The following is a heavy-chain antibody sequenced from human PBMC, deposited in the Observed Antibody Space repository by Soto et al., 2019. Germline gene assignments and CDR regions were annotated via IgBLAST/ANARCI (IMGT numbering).Heavy chain of an antibody. CDR1: AGSLSSYY. J-gene: IGHJ6*02. Sequence: PSESLSLTWPVSAGSLSSYYWSWIRQPAGRGLEWIGRIYTSGSTNYNPSLKSRVTMSVDTSKNQFTLKLRSVTAADPAVYYCAREMFGVVPVYSGMDVWGQGTTVTVSS. D-gene: IGHD3-3*01. CDR2: IYTSGST. V-gene: IGHV4-4*07. CDR3: AREMFGVVPVYSGMDV.